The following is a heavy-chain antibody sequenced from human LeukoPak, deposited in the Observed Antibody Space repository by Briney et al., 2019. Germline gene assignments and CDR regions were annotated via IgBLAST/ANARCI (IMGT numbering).Heavy chain of an antibody. CDR2: IIPILGIA. CDR3: ARLTVVTPFSDY. J-gene: IGHJ4*02. V-gene: IGHV1-69*04. CDR1: GGTFSSYA. D-gene: IGHD2-21*02. Sequence: SVKVSCKASGGTFSSYAISWVRQAPGQGLEWMGRIIPILGIANYAQKFQGRVTITADKSTSTAYMELSSLRSEDTAVYYCARLTVVTPFSDYWGQGTLVTVSS.